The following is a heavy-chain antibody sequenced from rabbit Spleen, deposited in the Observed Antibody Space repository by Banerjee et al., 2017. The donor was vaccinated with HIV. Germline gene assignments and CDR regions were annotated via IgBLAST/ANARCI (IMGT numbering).Heavy chain of an antibody. V-gene: IGHV1S45*01. D-gene: IGHD4-2*01. Sequence: QEQLVESGGGLVQPEGSLTLTCTASGFSFSSNYYMSWVRQAPGKGLEWIAFIHTGSSGTWYASWAKGRFTISKTSSTTVTLQMTSLTAADTATYFCATNYAGTIWDYFNLWGPGTLVTVS. CDR1: GFSFSSNYY. CDR2: IHTGSSGT. CDR3: ATNYAGTIWDYFNL. J-gene: IGHJ4*01.